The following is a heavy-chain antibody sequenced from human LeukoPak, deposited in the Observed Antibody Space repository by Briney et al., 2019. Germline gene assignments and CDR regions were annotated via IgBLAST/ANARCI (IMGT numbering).Heavy chain of an antibody. J-gene: IGHJ4*02. CDR1: GGSISSSSHY. CDR3: VRDYNDSSGYYPDGLGY. D-gene: IGHD3-22*01. V-gene: IGHV4-39*07. CDR2: MDYSGSDEFA. Sequence: SETLSLTCTVSGGSISSSSHYWGWIRQPPGKGLEWIVSMDYSGSDEFAYYNPSLRSRVTQSVDTSKNQFSLNLISVTAADTAVYYCVRDYNDSSGYYPDGLGYWGQGTLVTVYS.